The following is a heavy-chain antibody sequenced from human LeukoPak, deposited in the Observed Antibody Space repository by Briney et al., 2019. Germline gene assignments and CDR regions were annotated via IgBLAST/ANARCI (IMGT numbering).Heavy chain of an antibody. J-gene: IGHJ5*02. CDR2: IYYSGST. CDR1: GGSISIYY. V-gene: IGHV4-59*08. D-gene: IGHD3-3*01. Sequence: SSETLSLTCTVYGGSISIYYWSWIRQPRGKGLEWIGYIYYSGSTNYNPSLKSRVTISVDTSKNQFSLKLSSVTAADTAVYYCARHGSTRGITIFGVVMYNWFDPWGQGTLVTVSS. CDR3: ARHGSTRGITIFGVVMYNWFDP.